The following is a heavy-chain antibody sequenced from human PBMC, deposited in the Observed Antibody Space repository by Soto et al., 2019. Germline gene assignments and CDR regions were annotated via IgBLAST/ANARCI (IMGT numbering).Heavy chain of an antibody. CDR3: ARRTYYYDSSGPPAY. V-gene: IGHV3-48*01. CDR1: GVKCRTFT. D-gene: IGHD3-22*01. Sequence: GGSMTLPCAASGVKCRTFTINWGRKAIGKGLEWVSYISSSSSTIFYTDSVKGRFTVSRDNAKNSLYPQMNSLRAEDTAVYYCARRTYYYDSSGPPAYWGQGTLVTVSS. J-gene: IGHJ4*02. CDR2: ISSSSSTI.